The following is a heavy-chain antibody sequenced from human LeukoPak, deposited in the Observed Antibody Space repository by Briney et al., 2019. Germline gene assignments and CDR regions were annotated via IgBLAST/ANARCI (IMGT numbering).Heavy chain of an antibody. CDR2: IYTSGST. J-gene: IGHJ4*02. Sequence: SQTLSLTCTVSGGSISSGSYYWSWIRQPAGKGLEWIGRIYTSGSTNYNPSLKSRVTISVDTSKNQFSLKLSSVTAADTAVYYCATSYNWNYGYYFDYWGQGTLITVSS. CDR3: ATSYNWNYGYYFDY. CDR1: GGSISSGSYY. D-gene: IGHD1-7*01. V-gene: IGHV4-61*02.